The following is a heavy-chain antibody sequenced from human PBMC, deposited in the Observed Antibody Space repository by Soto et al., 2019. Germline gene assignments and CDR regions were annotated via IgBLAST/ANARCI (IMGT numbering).Heavy chain of an antibody. J-gene: IGHJ6*02. V-gene: IGHV3-11*01. CDR2: ISGNADTP. CDR1: GFTFSDHF. CDR3: ARARLPCAYEGMNI. Sequence: QVQVVESGGGLVQPGGSLRLSCETSGFTFSDHFMSWFRQAPGKGLEWLSYISGNADTPEYPDSVRGRFTNSGDNATSSLYPEIDGVSAEDEAVYYCARARLPCAYEGMNIGGHVTTVVVS. D-gene: IGHD2-21*02.